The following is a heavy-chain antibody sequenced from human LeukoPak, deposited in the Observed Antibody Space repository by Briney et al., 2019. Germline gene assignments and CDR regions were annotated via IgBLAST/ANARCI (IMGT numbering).Heavy chain of an antibody. Sequence: PSETLSLTCTVSGGSISSYYWSWIRQPPGKGLEWIGYIYYSGSTNYNPSLKSRVTISVDTSKNQFSLKLSSVTAADTAVYYCASSSPYCGGDCYDKASIFDYWGQGTLVTVSS. V-gene: IGHV4-59*01. CDR3: ASSSPYCGGDCYDKASIFDY. CDR2: IYYSGST. CDR1: GGSISSYY. J-gene: IGHJ4*02. D-gene: IGHD2-21*01.